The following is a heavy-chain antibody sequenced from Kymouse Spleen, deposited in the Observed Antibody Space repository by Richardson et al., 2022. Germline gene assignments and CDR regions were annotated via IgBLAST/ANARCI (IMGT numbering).Heavy chain of an antibody. Sequence: QVQLVESGGGVVQPGRSLRLSCAASGFTFSSYGMHWVRQAPGKGLEWVAVISYDGSNKYYADSVKGRFTISRDNSKNTLYLQMNSLRAEDTAVYYCAKDQYDFWSGYYYYYGMDVWGQGTTVTVSS. V-gene: IGHV3-30*18. D-gene: IGHD3-3*01. CDR1: GFTFSSYG. J-gene: IGHJ6*02. CDR3: AKDQYDFWSGYYYYYGMDV. CDR2: ISYDGSNK.